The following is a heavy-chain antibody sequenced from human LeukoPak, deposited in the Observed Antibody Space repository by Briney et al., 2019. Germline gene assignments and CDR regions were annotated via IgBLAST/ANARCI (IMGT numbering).Heavy chain of an antibody. Sequence: ASVKVSCKASGYTFTSYAMHWVRQAPGQRLEWMGWINAGNGNTKYSQKFQGRVTITRDTSASTAYMELSSLRSEDTAVYYCAIEWFGELWNAFDIWAKGQWSPSLQ. J-gene: IGHJ3*02. V-gene: IGHV1-3*01. CDR3: AIEWFGELWNAFDI. D-gene: IGHD3-10*01. CDR2: INAGNGNT. CDR1: GYTFTSYA.